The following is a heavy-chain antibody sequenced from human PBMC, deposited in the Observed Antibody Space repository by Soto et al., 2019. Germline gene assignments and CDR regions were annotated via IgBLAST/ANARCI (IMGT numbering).Heavy chain of an antibody. CDR2: VHHSVTT. CDR3: ARDTSSTSLRAEYFQF. J-gene: IGHJ1*01. V-gene: IGHV4-39*02. CDR1: GGPVGYTSGY. Sequence: SETLSLTCDVSGGPVGYTSGYWGWLRQSPGKGLEWIGSVHHSVTTYYNPSLKGRVTISMDTSKNQFSLRLTSVTAADTAVYYCARDTSSTSLRAEYFQFWGQGTQVTVSS. D-gene: IGHD6-13*01.